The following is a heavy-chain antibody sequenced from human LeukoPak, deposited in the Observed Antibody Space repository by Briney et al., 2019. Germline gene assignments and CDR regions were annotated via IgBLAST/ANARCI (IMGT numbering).Heavy chain of an antibody. CDR1: GGSISSYY. J-gene: IGHJ3*02. V-gene: IGHV4-59*01. D-gene: IGHD5-18*01. Sequence: SETLSLTCTVSGGSISSYYWSWIRQPPGKGLEWIGYIYYSGSTNYNPSLKSRVTISVDTSKNQFSLKLSSVTAADTAVYYCARVVDTAMVGAFGIWGQGTMVTVSS. CDR3: ARVVDTAMVGAFGI. CDR2: IYYSGST.